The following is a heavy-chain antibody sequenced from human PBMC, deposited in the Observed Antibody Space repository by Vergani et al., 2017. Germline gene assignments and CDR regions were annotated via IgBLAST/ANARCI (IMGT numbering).Heavy chain of an antibody. D-gene: IGHD1-1*01. Sequence: QVHLVESGGGVVQPGRSLRLSCAVSGFTPSYYGMHWVRQAPGKGLEWVAVISYDGTQKYYADSVKGRFTISRDNSKSTLYLQMNSLRTEDTAVYYCATKSCGTPGCQIGYFREWGQGTLVTVSS. CDR1: GFTPSYYG. J-gene: IGHJ1*01. CDR2: ISYDGTQK. V-gene: IGHV3-30*03. CDR3: ATKSCGTPGCQIGYFRE.